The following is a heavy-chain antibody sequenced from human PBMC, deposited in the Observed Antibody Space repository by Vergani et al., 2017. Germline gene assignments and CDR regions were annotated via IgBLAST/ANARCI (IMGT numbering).Heavy chain of an antibody. V-gene: IGHV3-33*01. CDR2: ICYDGSNK. J-gene: IGHJ4*02. Sequence: QVQLVESGGGVVQPGRSLRLSCAASGFTFSSYGMHWVRQAPGKGLGWVAVICYDGSNKYYADSVKGRFTISRDNSKNTLYLQMNSLRAEDTAVYYCARDNLTGYDIAHLGNIGYWGQGTLVTVSS. D-gene: IGHD3-9*01. CDR3: ARDNLTGYDIAHLGNIGY. CDR1: GFTFSSYG.